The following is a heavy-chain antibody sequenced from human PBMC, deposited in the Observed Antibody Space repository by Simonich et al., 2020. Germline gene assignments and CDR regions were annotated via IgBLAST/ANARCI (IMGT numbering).Heavy chain of an antibody. CDR2: ISSRRSYI. J-gene: IGHJ4*02. CDR1: GFTFSSYS. CDR3: ARARGDSSSWYFDY. Sequence: EVQLVESGGGLVKPGGSLRLSCAASGFTFSSYSMNWVRQAPGKGRGWVLSISSRRSYIYYADSVKGRFTISRDNAKNSLYLQMNSLRAEDTAVYYCARARGDSSSWYFDYWGQGTLVTVSS. V-gene: IGHV3-21*01. D-gene: IGHD6-13*01.